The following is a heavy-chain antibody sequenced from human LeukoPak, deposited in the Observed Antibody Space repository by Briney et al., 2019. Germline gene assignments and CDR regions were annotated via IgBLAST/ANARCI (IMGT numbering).Heavy chain of an antibody. Sequence: GGSLRLSCAASGFTFSSYSMNWVRQAPGKGLEWVSYISSSSTIYYADSVKGRFTISRDNAKNSLYLQMNSLRAEDTAVYYCAGEGAARPVDYWGQGTLVTVSS. CDR3: AGEGAARPVDY. CDR1: GFTFSSYS. D-gene: IGHD6-6*01. J-gene: IGHJ4*02. V-gene: IGHV3-48*01. CDR2: ISSSSTI.